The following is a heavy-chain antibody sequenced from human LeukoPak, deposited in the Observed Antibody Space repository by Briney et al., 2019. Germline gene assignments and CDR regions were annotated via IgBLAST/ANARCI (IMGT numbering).Heavy chain of an antibody. D-gene: IGHD2-15*01. V-gene: IGHV1-69*10. CDR1: GGTSSSYT. CDR2: IIPIVGIP. Sequence: SLRVSCKASGGTSSSYTMRWVRQAPGQGLEWVGEIIPIVGIPNYAQTLQGRVTITADSSTSTPYMEMSRLRSEDTAVYNCALLCSSSESCSSDCWGQRTLVTVSS. CDR3: ALLCSSSESCSSDC. J-gene: IGHJ4*02.